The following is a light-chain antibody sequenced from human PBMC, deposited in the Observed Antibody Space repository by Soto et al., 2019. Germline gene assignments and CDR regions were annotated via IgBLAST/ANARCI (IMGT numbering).Light chain of an antibody. J-gene: IGKJ4*01. CDR1: QTVRNNY. Sequence: EFVLTQSPCTLSLSPGERATLSCRASQTVRNNYLAWYQQKPGQAPRLLIYDASSRATGIPDRFSGGGSGTDFTLTISRLEHEDFAVYYCQQYGSSHPLSFGGGTKVDIK. CDR3: QQYGSSHPLS. V-gene: IGKV3-20*01. CDR2: DAS.